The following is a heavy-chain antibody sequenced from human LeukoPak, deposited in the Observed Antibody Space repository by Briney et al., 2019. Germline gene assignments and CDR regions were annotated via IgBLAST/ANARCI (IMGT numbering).Heavy chain of an antibody. J-gene: IGHJ4*02. CDR3: ARPYYYDSSGYYSLYFDY. CDR1: GGSFSGYY. Sequence: SETLSLTCAVYGGSFSGYYWSWIRQPPGKGLEWIGEINHSGSTNYNPSLKSRVTISVDTSKNQFSLKLSSVTAADTAVYYCARPYYYDSSGYYSLYFDYWGQGTLVTVSS. CDR2: INHSGST. D-gene: IGHD3-22*01. V-gene: IGHV4-34*01.